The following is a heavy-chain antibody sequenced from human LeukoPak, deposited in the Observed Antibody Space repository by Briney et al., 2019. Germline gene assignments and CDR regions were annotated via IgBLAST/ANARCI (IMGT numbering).Heavy chain of an antibody. CDR3: ARVKLGYCSGGSCYSFEAFDI. D-gene: IGHD2-15*01. CDR1: GFTFDDYA. Sequence: PGGSLRLSCAVSGFTFDDYAMFWVRQAPGKGLEWVSGTSWRSNNIGYADSVKGRFTISRDNAKNSLYLQMNSLRAEDTAVYYCARVKLGYCSGGSCYSFEAFDIWGQGTMVTVSS. V-gene: IGHV3-9*01. CDR2: TSWRSNNI. J-gene: IGHJ3*02.